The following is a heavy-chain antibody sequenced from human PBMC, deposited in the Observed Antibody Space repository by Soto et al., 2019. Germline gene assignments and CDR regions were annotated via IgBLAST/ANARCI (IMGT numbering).Heavy chain of an antibody. CDR2: ISWNSGSI. CDR1: GFTFDDYA. D-gene: IGHD6-19*01. V-gene: IGHV3-9*01. J-gene: IGHJ6*02. Sequence: EVPLVESGGGLVQPGRSLRLSCAASGFTFDDYAMHWVRQAPGKGLEWVSGISWNSGSIGYADSVKGRFTISRDNAKNSLYLQMNSLRAEDTALYYCAKDSVAVAGHYYYGMDVWGQGTTVTVSS. CDR3: AKDSVAVAGHYYYGMDV.